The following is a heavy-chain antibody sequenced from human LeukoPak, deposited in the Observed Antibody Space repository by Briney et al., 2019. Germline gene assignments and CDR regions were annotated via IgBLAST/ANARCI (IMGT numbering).Heavy chain of an antibody. V-gene: IGHV3-30*02. D-gene: IGHD1-26*01. CDR3: AKDRGSYPRGTFDY. J-gene: IGHJ4*02. CDR2: IRYDGTNK. CDR1: GFTFSSYG. Sequence: GGSLRLSCAASGFTFSSYGMLWVRQAPGKGLEWVAFIRYDGTNKYYADSVKGRFTISSDNSKNTLYLQMNRMRPEDTAVYYCAKDRGSYPRGTFDYWGQGTLVTVSS.